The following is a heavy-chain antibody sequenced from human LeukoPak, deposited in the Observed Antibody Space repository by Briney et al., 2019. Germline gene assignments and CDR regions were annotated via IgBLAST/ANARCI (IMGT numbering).Heavy chain of an antibody. D-gene: IGHD6-13*01. Sequence: SETLSLTCNVSGASLSSYYWDWLRQSPGRGLEWIGYISDTGKTDSNPSLKSRVTISLATSKNQFSLRLTSVTAADSAVYYCARDLGAAAGPYYYMDVWGKGTTVTVSS. CDR1: GASLSSYY. V-gene: IGHV4-59*01. J-gene: IGHJ6*03. CDR3: ARDLGAAAGPYYYMDV. CDR2: ISDTGKT.